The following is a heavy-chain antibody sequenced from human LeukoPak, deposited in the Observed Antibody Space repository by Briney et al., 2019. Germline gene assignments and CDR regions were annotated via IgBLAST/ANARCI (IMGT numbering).Heavy chain of an antibody. CDR3: AIEGENSSSWLAVDY. V-gene: IGHV1-2*02. CDR1: GYTFTGYY. Sequence: ASVKASCKASGYTFTGYYMHWVRQAPGQGLEWMGWINPNSGGTNYAQKFQGRVTMTRDTSISTAYMELSRLRSDDTAVYYCAIEGENSSSWLAVDYWGQGTLVTVSS. J-gene: IGHJ4*02. D-gene: IGHD6-13*01. CDR2: INPNSGGT.